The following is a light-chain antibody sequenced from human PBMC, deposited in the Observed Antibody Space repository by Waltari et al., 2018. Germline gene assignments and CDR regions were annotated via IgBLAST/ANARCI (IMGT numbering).Light chain of an antibody. Sequence: EIVLTQSPDTLSLSLGERATLSCRASQSFTKNYLAWYQQKPAQPPRLLIDDATDRATGIPDRFSGSGSGTDFTLTINRLEAEDFALYYCQQCAHSPLTFGGGTRVEIK. V-gene: IGKV3-20*01. CDR1: QSFTKNY. CDR2: DAT. CDR3: QQCAHSPLT. J-gene: IGKJ4*01.